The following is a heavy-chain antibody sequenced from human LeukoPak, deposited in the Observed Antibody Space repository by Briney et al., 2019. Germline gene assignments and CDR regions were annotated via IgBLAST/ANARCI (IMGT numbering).Heavy chain of an antibody. CDR1: GFTFSSYG. CDR3: ARDLIVGGNHDAFDI. V-gene: IGHV3-NL1*01. J-gene: IGHJ3*02. CDR2: IYSGGTT. D-gene: IGHD1-26*01. Sequence: PGGSLRLSCAASGFTFSSYGMHWVRQAPGKGLEWVAVIYSGGTTYYADSVKGRFTISRDNSKNTLYLQMNSLRAEDTAVYYCARDLIVGGNHDAFDIWGQGTMVTVSS.